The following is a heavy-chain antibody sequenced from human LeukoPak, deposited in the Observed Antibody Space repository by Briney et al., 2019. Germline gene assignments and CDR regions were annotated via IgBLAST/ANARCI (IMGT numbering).Heavy chain of an antibody. Sequence: GGSLRLSCAASGFTFSSYWMSWVRQAPGKGLEWVANIKQDGSEKYYVDSVKGRFTISRDNAKNSLYLQMNSLRAEDTAVYYCAGDPNEAGLDAFDIWGQGTMVTVSS. V-gene: IGHV3-7*01. J-gene: IGHJ3*02. CDR2: IKQDGSEK. CDR3: AGDPNEAGLDAFDI. D-gene: IGHD2-8*01. CDR1: GFTFSSYW.